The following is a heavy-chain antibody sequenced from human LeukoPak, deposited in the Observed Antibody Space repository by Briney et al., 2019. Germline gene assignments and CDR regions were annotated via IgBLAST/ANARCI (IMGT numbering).Heavy chain of an antibody. J-gene: IGHJ4*02. CDR2: IDISGDNT. Sequence: PGGSLRLSCAASGFTFSSYSMNWVRQAPGQGLQWVSSIDISGDNTAYADAVKGRFTISRDNSRSTLYLQMNDLRVEDSAIYYCANEIRPNDYWGQGTLVTVSS. CDR3: ANEIRPNDY. CDR1: GFTFSSYS. V-gene: IGHV3-23*01.